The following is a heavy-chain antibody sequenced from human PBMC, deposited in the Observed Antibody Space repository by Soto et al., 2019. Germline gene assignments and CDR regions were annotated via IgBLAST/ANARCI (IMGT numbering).Heavy chain of an antibody. CDR3: ARLTGIPGIGPTDEDY. CDR2: LGVSDDI. V-gene: IGHV3-21*06. CDR1: GLTLSMWT. D-gene: IGHD2-21*01. Sequence: EVQLVQSGGGLVKPGGSLRLSCAASGLTLSMWTLNWVRQTPGKGLEWVSSLGVSDDIFYAASVKGRFTMSRDRSKNVVYLQMDRLRAEDTGVYYCARLTGIPGIGPTDEDYWGQGTPVTVSA. J-gene: IGHJ4*02.